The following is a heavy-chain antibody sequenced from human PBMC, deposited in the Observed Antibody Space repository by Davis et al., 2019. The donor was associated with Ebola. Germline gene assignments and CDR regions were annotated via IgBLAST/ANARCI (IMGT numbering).Heavy chain of an antibody. Sequence: MPSETLSLTCAVYGGSFSGYYWSWIRQPPGKGLEWIGEINHSGSTNYNPFLKSRVTTSVDTSKNQFSLKLSSVTAADTAVYYCARPWYSGTYYDAYDIWGQGTMVAVSS. CDR3: ARPWYSGTYYDAYDI. V-gene: IGHV4-34*01. D-gene: IGHD1-26*01. CDR2: INHSGST. CDR1: GGSFSGYY. J-gene: IGHJ3*02.